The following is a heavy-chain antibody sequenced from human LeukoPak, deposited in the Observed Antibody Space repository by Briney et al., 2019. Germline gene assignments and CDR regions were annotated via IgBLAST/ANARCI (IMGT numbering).Heavy chain of an antibody. CDR2: IYYSGST. CDR1: GGSISSGGYY. Sequence: SETLSLTCTVSGGSISSGGYYWSWIRQPPGKGLEWIGYIYYSGSTNYNPSLKSRVTISVDTSKNQFSLKLSSVTAADTAVYYCARGQLWFGELGYYGMDVWGQGTTVTVSS. D-gene: IGHD3-10*01. CDR3: ARGQLWFGELGYYGMDV. V-gene: IGHV4-61*08. J-gene: IGHJ6*02.